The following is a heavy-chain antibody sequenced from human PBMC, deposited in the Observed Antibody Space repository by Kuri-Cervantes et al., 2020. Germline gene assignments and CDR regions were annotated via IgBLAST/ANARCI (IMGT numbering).Heavy chain of an antibody. V-gene: IGHV3-7*01. J-gene: IGHJ4*02. CDR2: IKQDGSVK. D-gene: IGHD6-19*01. CDR3: ARGVGTQWPPQ. CDR1: GFSFRDYG. Sequence: GESLKISCAASGFSFRDYGIHWVRQAPGKGLERVADIKQDGSVKYYVDSVKGRFTISRDNARNSLYLQMNSLRVEDTAVYYCARGVGTQWPPQWGQGTLVTVSS.